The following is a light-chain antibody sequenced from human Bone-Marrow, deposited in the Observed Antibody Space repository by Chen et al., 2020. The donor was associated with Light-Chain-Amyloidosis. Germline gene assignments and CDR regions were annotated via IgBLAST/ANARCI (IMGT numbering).Light chain of an antibody. V-gene: IGLV2-23*01. CDR2: EAI. J-gene: IGLJ3*02. CDR1: RGDIGTYDF. CDR3: CAYAGRSSVV. Sequence: QSALTQPPSVSGSPGQSITISCTGRRGDIGTYDFVSWYQQFPGKAHKLMIYEAIKRPSGVSDRFSGSKSGYTASLTISGLQAEDEAVYYCCAYAGRSSVVFGGGTKLTVL.